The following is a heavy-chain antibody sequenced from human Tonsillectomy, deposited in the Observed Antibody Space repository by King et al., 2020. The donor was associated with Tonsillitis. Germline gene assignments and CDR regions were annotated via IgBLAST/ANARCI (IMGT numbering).Heavy chain of an antibody. CDR3: ARYDSTGAGAFDI. V-gene: IGHV5-51*01. CDR1: GYSFTRYW. J-gene: IGHJ3*02. CDR2: IYPGDSET. D-gene: IGHD3-22*01. Sequence: VQLVESGAEVKKPGESLKISCKGSGYSFTRYWIVWVRQMPGKGLEWMGIIYPGDSETRYSPSFQGQVTISAAKSISTAFLPWSRLKASDSAIYYCARYDSTGAGAFDIWGQGTMVTVSS.